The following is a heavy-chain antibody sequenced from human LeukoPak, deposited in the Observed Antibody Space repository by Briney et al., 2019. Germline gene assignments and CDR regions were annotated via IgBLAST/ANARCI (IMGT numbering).Heavy chain of an antibody. J-gene: IGHJ4*02. V-gene: IGHV4-59*08. D-gene: IGHD1-26*01. CDR3: ARRGLHYPHQYDF. Sequence: SETLSLTCTVSGGSMSTYYWSWIRQPPGKGLEWIGNIYYSGSPDYNPSLESRVTISVDTSTNQFSLKLTSVTAADTAMYFCARRGLHYPHQYDFWGQATLVTVSA. CDR2: IYYSGSP. CDR1: GGSMSTYY.